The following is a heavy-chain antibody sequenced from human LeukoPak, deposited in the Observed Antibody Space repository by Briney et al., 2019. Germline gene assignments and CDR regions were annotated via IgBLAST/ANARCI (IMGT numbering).Heavy chain of an antibody. V-gene: IGHV4-34*01. J-gene: IGHJ4*02. CDR2: INHSGST. CDR1: GGSFSGYY. D-gene: IGHD3-22*01. CDR3: AREDYYDSSGYYLDS. Sequence: SETLSLTCGMYGGSFSGYYWSWIRQPPGKGLEWIGEINHSGSTNYNPSLKSRVTLSVDTSKNQFSLNLSSVTAADTAVYYCAREDYYDSSGYYLDSWGQGTLVTVSS.